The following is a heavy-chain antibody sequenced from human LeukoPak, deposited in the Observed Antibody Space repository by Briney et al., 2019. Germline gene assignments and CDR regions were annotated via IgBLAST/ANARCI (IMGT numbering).Heavy chain of an antibody. CDR1: GGTFSSYA. CDR2: IIPILGIA. Sequence: GASVKVSCKASGGTFSSYAISRVRQAPGQGLEWMGRIIPILGIANYAQKFQGRVTITADKSTSTAYMELSSLRSEDTAVYYCARAITTVTTEGGSWGQGTLVTVSS. V-gene: IGHV1-69*04. CDR3: ARAITTVTTEGGS. J-gene: IGHJ5*02. D-gene: IGHD4-17*01.